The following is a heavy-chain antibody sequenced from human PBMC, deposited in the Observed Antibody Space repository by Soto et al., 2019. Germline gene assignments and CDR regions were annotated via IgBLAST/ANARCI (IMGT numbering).Heavy chain of an antibody. J-gene: IGHJ6*02. CDR2: IIPIFGTG. Sequence: QVQLVQSGAEVKKPGSSVKVSCKASGGTFSSYAISWVRQAPGQGLEWMGGIIPIFGTGNYAQKFQGRVTITADKSTSTAYMELSSLRSEDTAVYYCARSDLITGTYRNYYYYYGMDVWGQGTTVTVSS. D-gene: IGHD1-7*01. V-gene: IGHV1-69*06. CDR3: ARSDLITGTYRNYYYYYGMDV. CDR1: GGTFSSYA.